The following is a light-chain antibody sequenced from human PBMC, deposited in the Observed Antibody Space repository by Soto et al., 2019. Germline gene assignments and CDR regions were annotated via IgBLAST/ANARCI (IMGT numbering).Light chain of an antibody. CDR3: QQYYSTPWT. Sequence: DIVMTQSPYSLAVPLGERATINCKSSQSVLYSSNNKNYLAWYQQKPGQPPKLLIYWASTRESGGPDRFSGSGSGTDFTLTISSLQAEDVTVYYCQQYYSTPWTFGQGTKVDIK. CDR2: WAS. V-gene: IGKV4-1*01. J-gene: IGKJ1*01. CDR1: QSVLYSSNNKNY.